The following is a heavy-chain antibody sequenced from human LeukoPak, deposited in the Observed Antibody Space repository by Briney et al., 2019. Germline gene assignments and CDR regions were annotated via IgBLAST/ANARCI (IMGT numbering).Heavy chain of an antibody. D-gene: IGHD3-10*01. CDR3: AKDQNYYGSGSYFNFDY. CDR2: IRYDGSNK. Sequence: GGSLRLSCAASGFTFSSYGMHWVRQAPGKGLEWVAFIRYDGSNKYYADSVKGRFTISRDNSKNTLYLQMNSLRAEDTAVYYCAKDQNYYGSGSYFNFDYWGQGTLVTVSS. V-gene: IGHV3-30*02. J-gene: IGHJ4*02. CDR1: GFTFSSYG.